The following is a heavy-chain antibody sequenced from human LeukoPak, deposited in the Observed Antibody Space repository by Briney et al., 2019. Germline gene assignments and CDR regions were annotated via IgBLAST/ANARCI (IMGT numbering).Heavy chain of an antibody. D-gene: IGHD2-15*01. Sequence: PGGSLRLSCAASGFTFSSYAMSWVRQAPGEGLEWVSAISGSGGSTYYADSVKGRFTISRDNSKNTLYLQMNSLRAEDTAVYYCAKANEDIVVVVAATWDYWGQGTLVTVSS. V-gene: IGHV3-23*01. J-gene: IGHJ4*02. CDR1: GFTFSSYA. CDR2: ISGSGGST. CDR3: AKANEDIVVVVAATWDY.